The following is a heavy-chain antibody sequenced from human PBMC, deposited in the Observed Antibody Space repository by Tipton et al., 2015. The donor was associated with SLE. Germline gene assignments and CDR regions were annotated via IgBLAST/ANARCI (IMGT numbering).Heavy chain of an antibody. CDR2: IYXXGGT. D-gene: IGHD3-3*01. CDR1: GGSISNYY. CDR3: ARSYYDFWSASVRGYFDY. Sequence: TLSLTCTVSGGSISNYYWTWIXQPPGKGLEWIGYIYXXGGTNYNPSLKSRVTISVDTSKNQFSLKLNSVTAADTAVYYCARSYYDFWSASVRGYFDYWGQGTLVTVSS. V-gene: IGHV4-59*01. J-gene: IGHJ4*02.